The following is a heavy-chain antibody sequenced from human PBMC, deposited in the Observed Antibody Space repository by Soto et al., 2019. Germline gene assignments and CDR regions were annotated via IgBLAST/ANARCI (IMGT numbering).Heavy chain of an antibody. CDR1: GFTFSSYA. Sequence: GGSLRLSCAASGFTFSSYAMSWVRQAPGKGLEWVSAISGSGGSTYYADSVKGRFTISRDNSKNTLYLQMNSLRAEDTAVYYCAKGEKVRYFDWPLIDYWGQGTLVTVSS. J-gene: IGHJ4*02. CDR3: AKGEKVRYFDWPLIDY. V-gene: IGHV3-23*01. D-gene: IGHD3-9*01. CDR2: ISGSGGST.